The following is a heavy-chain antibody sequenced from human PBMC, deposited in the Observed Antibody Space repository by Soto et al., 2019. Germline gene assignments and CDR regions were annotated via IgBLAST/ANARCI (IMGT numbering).Heavy chain of an antibody. CDR3: ARDLTRTYYDILTGTP. V-gene: IGHV3-33*01. Sequence: QVQLVESGGGVVQPGRSLRLSCAASGFTFSSYGMHWVRQAPGKGLEWVAVIWYDGSNKYYADSVKGRFTISRDNSKNTLYLQMNRLRAEDTAVYYCARDLTRTYYDILTGTPWGQGTLVTVSS. CDR1: GFTFSSYG. J-gene: IGHJ5*02. CDR2: IWYDGSNK. D-gene: IGHD3-9*01.